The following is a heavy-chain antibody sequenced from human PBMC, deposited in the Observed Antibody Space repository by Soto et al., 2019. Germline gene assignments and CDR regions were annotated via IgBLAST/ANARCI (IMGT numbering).Heavy chain of an antibody. J-gene: IGHJ6*02. CDR3: TTLGDIVVVVAANWYGMDV. CDR1: GFTFSKSW. Sequence: PGGSLRLSCAASGFTFSKSWMNWVRQAPGKGLEWVGRIKSKTDGGTTDYAAPVKGRFTISRDDSKNTLYLQMNSLKTEDTAVYYCTTLGDIVVVVAANWYGMDVWGQGTTVTVSS. D-gene: IGHD2-15*01. CDR2: IKSKTDGGTT. V-gene: IGHV3-15*07.